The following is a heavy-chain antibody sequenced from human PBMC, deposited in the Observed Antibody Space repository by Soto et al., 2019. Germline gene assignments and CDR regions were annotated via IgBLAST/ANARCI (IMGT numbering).Heavy chain of an antibody. CDR2: IYYSGST. CDR3: ARQWSSGWYGGNWFDP. CDR1: GGSISSSSYY. J-gene: IGHJ5*02. V-gene: IGHV4-39*01. D-gene: IGHD6-19*01. Sequence: QLQLQESGPGLVKPSETLSLTCTVSGGSISSSSYYWGWIRQPPGKGLEWIGSIYYSGSTYYNPSLKSRVAISVDTSKTQFSLKLSSVTAADTAVYYCARQWSSGWYGGNWFDPWGQGTLVTVSS.